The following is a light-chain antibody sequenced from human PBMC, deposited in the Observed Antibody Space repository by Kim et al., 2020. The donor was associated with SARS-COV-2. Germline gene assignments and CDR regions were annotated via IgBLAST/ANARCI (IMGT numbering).Light chain of an antibody. CDR1: SSDVGSYNH. V-gene: IGLV2-14*03. CDR3: SSYTTSTALV. J-gene: IGLJ3*02. Sequence: GQSITIPCPGTSSDVGSYNHVSWYQQHPGKAPKLMIFDVSDRPSGVSTRFSGSKSGNTASLTISGLQAEDEADYYCSSYTTSTALVFGGGTQLTVL. CDR2: DVS.